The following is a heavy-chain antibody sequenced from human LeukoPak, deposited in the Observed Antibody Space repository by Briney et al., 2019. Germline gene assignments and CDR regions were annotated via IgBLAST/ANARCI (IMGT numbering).Heavy chain of an antibody. D-gene: IGHD6-19*01. V-gene: IGHV1-2*02. CDR3: ASPLGLRYSSGWFPE. CDR1: VYTFTGNY. Sequence: GASVTLSFKSSVYTFTGNYMHWVRQAPGQGLGWMGWIDPHSGGTNYAQNFQGRVTMTRDTSISTAYLDLISLRSNDTAVYYCASPLGLRYSSGWFPEWGKGTRVMVSS. J-gene: IGHJ4*02. CDR2: IDPHSGGT.